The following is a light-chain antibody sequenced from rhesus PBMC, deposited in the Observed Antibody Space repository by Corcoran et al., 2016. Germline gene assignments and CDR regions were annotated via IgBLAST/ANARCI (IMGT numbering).Light chain of an antibody. CDR3: MQTLEFPYT. J-gene: IGKJ2*01. CDR1: QSLLDSEDGYTY. Sequence: DIVMTQTPLSLPVTPGEPASISCRSSQSLLDSEDGYTYLAWYLQKPGQSPHLLLYEVSNRASGVPARFSGSGSDTDFTLTISRVEAEDVGVYSCMQTLEFPYTFGQGTKVEIK. V-gene: IGKV2-104*02. CDR2: EVS.